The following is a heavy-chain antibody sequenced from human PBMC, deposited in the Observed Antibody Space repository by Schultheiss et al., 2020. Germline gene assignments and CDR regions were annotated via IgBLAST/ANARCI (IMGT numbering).Heavy chain of an antibody. CDR3: ARGGDYHAFDI. D-gene: IGHD4-17*01. Sequence: GGSLRLSCAASGFSFSSYWMSWVRQSPGKGPVLVARVHEGGNTVDYADFVEGRFIISRDNVKDMVYLQMNSLRAEDTAVYYCARGGDYHAFDIWGQGTMVTVSS. J-gene: IGHJ3*02. CDR1: GFSFSSYW. V-gene: IGHV3-74*01. CDR2: VHEGGNTV.